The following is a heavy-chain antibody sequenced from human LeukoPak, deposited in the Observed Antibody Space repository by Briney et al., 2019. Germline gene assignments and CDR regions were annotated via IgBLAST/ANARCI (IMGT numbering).Heavy chain of an antibody. CDR3: AKDQARGYEFDY. Sequence: GGSLTLSCAASGFTLSSYAMSWVRQAPGKGLEWVSAISGSGGRTYYAHSVKGRFTISRDNSKNTLYLQMNSLRAEDTAVYYCAKDQARGYEFDYWGQGTLVTVSS. V-gene: IGHV3-23*01. D-gene: IGHD5-12*01. CDR1: GFTLSSYA. J-gene: IGHJ4*02. CDR2: ISGSGGRT.